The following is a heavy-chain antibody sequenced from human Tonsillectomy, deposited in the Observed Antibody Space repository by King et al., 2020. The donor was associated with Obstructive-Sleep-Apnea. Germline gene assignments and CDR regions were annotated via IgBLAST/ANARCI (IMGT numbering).Heavy chain of an antibody. Sequence: TLKESGPVLVKPPETLTLTCTVSGFSLSNARMGVSWIRQPPGKALEWLAHIFSNDGKSYSTSLKSRLTISKDTSKSQVVLTMTNMDPVDTATYYCARTSGSYSTFDIWGQGTMVTVSS. CDR3: ARTSGSYSTFDI. J-gene: IGHJ3*02. V-gene: IGHV2-26*01. CDR1: GFSLSNARMG. CDR2: IFSNDGK. D-gene: IGHD1-26*01.